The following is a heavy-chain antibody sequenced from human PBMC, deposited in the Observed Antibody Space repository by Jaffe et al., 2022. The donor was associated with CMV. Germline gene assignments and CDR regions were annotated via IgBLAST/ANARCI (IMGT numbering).Heavy chain of an antibody. J-gene: IGHJ6*02. CDR3: ASANYSGSYYGGFYYYYYGMDV. D-gene: IGHD1-26*01. V-gene: IGHV1-46*01. Sequence: QVQLVQSGAEVKKPGASVKVSCKASGYTFTSYYMHWVRQAPGQGLEWMGIINPSGGSTSYAQKFQGRVTMTRDTSTSTVYMELSSLRSEDTAVYYCASANYSGSYYGGFYYYYYGMDVWGQGTTVTVSS. CDR1: GYTFTSYY. CDR2: INPSGGST.